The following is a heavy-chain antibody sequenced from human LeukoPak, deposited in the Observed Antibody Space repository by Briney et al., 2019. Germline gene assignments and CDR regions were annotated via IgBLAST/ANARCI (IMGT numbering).Heavy chain of an antibody. CDR3: ARDIYVWGSYRSEDWFDP. J-gene: IGHJ5*02. CDR1: GGSISSYY. D-gene: IGHD3-16*02. Sequence: SETLSLTCTVSGGSISSYYWSWIRQPAGKGLEWIGRIYTSGSTNYNPSLKSRVTMSVDTSKNQFSLELSSVTAADTAVYYCARDIYVWGSYRSEDWFDPWGQGTLVTVSS. V-gene: IGHV4-4*07. CDR2: IYTSGST.